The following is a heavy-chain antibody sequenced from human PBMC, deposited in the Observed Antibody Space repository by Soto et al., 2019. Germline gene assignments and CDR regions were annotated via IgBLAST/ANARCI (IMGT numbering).Heavy chain of an antibody. Sequence: VGSLRLSCAVPGTSISSKWIHWVRQVSGRGLMWASRINNAGSNTMYADFVKGRFPISRDNAKNVVYLQMDSLRAEDMAVYYCARGDPLGDAFDLWGQGTMGTVSS. CDR2: INNAGSNT. V-gene: IGHV3-74*03. J-gene: IGHJ3*01. CDR3: ARGDPLGDAFDL. CDR1: GTSISSKW. D-gene: IGHD7-27*01.